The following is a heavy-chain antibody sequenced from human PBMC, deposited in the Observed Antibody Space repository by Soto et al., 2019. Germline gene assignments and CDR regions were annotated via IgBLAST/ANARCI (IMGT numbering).Heavy chain of an antibody. V-gene: IGHV1-2*02. J-gene: IGHJ6*02. CDR1: GYTFTGYY. CDR2: INPNSGGT. Sequence: ASVKVSCKASGYTFTGYYMHWVRQAPGQGLEWMGWINPNSGGTNYAQKFQGRVTMTRDTSISTAYMELSRLRSDDTAVYYCARERGLCLGELSLPRYYYYGMDVWGQGTTVTVSS. CDR3: ARERGLCLGELSLPRYYYYGMDV. D-gene: IGHD3-16*02.